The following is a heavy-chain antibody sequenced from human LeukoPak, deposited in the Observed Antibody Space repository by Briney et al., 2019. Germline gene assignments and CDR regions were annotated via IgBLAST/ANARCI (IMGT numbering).Heavy chain of an antibody. V-gene: IGHV3-20*04. CDR3: ASFYYGSGSYAFDP. Sequence: GGSLRLSCAASGFTFSSYEMNWVRQAPGKGLEWVSGINWNGGSTGYADSVKGRFTISRDNAKNSLYLQMNSLRAEDTALYYCASFYYGSGSYAFDPWGQGTLVTVSS. CDR1: GFTFSSYE. CDR2: INWNGGST. J-gene: IGHJ5*02. D-gene: IGHD3-10*01.